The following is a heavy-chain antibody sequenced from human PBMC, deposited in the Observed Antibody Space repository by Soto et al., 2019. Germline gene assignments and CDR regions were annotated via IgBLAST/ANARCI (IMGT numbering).Heavy chain of an antibody. D-gene: IGHD2-15*01. V-gene: IGHV4-39*01. CDR1: GGSISSSSYY. J-gene: IGHJ4*02. CDR2: IYYSGNT. Sequence: QLQLQESGPGLVKPSVTLSLTCTVSGGSISSSSYYWGWIRQPPGKGLEWIGSIYYSGNTYYNPSLKSRLTISVDTSKNQCSLSRTSVSAADTAVYHCASHRGGTDYDALDHWGQGSLVTVSS. CDR3: ASHRGGTDYDALDH.